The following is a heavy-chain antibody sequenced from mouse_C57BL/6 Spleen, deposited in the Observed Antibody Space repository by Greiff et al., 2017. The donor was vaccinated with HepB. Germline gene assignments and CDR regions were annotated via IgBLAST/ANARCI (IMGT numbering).Heavy chain of an antibody. CDR2: INPSNGGT. CDR3: ARSITTAELGY. V-gene: IGHV1-53*01. Sequence: QVQLQQPGTELVKPGASVKLSCKASGYTFTSYWMHWVKQRPGQGLEWIGNINPSNGGTNYNEKFKSKGTLTVDKSSSTAFRQLSSLTSEDSAVYYCARSITTAELGYWGQGTTLTVSS. D-gene: IGHD1-2*01. J-gene: IGHJ2*01. CDR1: GYTFTSYW.